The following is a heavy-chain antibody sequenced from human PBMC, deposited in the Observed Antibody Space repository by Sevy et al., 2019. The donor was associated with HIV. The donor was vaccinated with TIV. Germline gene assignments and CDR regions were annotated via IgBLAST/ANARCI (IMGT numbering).Heavy chain of an antibody. CDR2: INHSGST. V-gene: IGHV4-34*01. CDR3: ARAYGSGSYSVERRRRPFDY. Sequence: SETLSLTCAVYGGSFSGYYWSWIRQPPGKGLEWIGEINHSGSTNYNPSLKSRVTISVDTSKNQFSLKLSSVTAADTAMYYCARAYGSGSYSVERRRRPFDYWGQGTLVTVSS. D-gene: IGHD3-10*01. CDR1: GGSFSGYY. J-gene: IGHJ4*02.